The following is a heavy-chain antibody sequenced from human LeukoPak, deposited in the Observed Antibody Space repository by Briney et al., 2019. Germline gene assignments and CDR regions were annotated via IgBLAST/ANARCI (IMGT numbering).Heavy chain of an antibody. D-gene: IGHD3-10*01. V-gene: IGHV4-59*08. J-gene: IGHJ4*02. Sequence: SETLSLTCAVSGGSISSDYWSWIRQPPGKGLQWIGYINYSGSTNSNPSLKSRVTISLDTSKNHFSLKLRSVTAADTAVYYCARQKYASGNSYYFDSWGQGTLVTVSS. CDR2: INYSGST. CDR3: ARQKYASGNSYYFDS. CDR1: GGSISSDY.